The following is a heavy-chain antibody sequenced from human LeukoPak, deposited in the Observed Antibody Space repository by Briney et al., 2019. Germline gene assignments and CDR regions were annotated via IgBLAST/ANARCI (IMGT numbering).Heavy chain of an antibody. CDR3: ARQRTDDSSGSLDY. Sequence: SETLSLTCTVSGGSISSYYWSWIRQPPGKGLEWTGYIYYSGSTNYNPSLKSRVTISVDTSKNQFSLKLSSVTAADTAVYFCARQRTDDSSGSLDYWGQGTLVTVSS. D-gene: IGHD3-22*01. J-gene: IGHJ4*02. CDR2: IYYSGST. CDR1: GGSISSYY. V-gene: IGHV4-59*08.